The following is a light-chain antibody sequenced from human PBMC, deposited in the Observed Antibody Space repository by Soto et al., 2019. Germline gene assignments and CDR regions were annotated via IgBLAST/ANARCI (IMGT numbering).Light chain of an antibody. CDR3: SSYTSSSTSYV. Sequence: QSALTQPASVSGSPGQSITISCTGTSSDVCGYNYVSWYQQHPGKAPKLMIYDVSNRPSGVSNRFSGSKSGNTASLTISGLQAEDEADYYCSSYTSSSTSYVFGTGTKLTLL. J-gene: IGLJ1*01. CDR2: DVS. V-gene: IGLV2-14*01. CDR1: SSDVCGYNY.